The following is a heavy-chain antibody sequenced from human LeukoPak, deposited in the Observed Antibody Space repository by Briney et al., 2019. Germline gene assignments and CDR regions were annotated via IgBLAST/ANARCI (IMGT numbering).Heavy chain of an antibody. CDR1: GGSISSYF. J-gene: IGHJ3*02. D-gene: IGHD1-26*01. Sequence: SETLSLTCSVSGGSISSYFWSWIRQPPGKGLEWIGYSYYGGSTNYNPSLKSRVTISVDTSKNQFSLKLSSVAAADTAVYYCARHLSLGATSAFDIWGQGTMVTVSS. CDR3: ARHLSLGATSAFDI. V-gene: IGHV4-59*08. CDR2: SYYGGST.